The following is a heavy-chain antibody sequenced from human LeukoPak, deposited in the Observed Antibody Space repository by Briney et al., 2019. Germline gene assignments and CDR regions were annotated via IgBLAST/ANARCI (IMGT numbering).Heavy chain of an antibody. Sequence: PGGSLRLSCAASGFTFSNYWKHWVRQAPGKGLVLVSRINSDGSSTSYADSVKGRFTISRDNAKNRLYLQMNSLRAEDTAVYYCAREGAAADFVYWGQGALVTVSS. V-gene: IGHV3-74*01. CDR2: INSDGSST. D-gene: IGHD6-13*01. CDR3: AREGAAADFVY. J-gene: IGHJ4*02. CDR1: GFTFSNYW.